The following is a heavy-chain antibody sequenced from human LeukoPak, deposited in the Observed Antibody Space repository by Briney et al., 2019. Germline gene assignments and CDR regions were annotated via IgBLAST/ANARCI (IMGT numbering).Heavy chain of an antibody. Sequence: KPSETLSLTCTVSGYSISSGYYWGWIRQPPGKGLEWIGSIYHSGSTYYNPSLKSRVTISVDTSKNQFSLKLSSVTAADTAVYYCARAGRKWIQLWQQFDYWGQGTLVTVSS. CDR1: GYSISSGYY. CDR2: IYHSGST. D-gene: IGHD5-18*01. V-gene: IGHV4-38-2*02. J-gene: IGHJ4*02. CDR3: ARAGRKWIQLWQQFDY.